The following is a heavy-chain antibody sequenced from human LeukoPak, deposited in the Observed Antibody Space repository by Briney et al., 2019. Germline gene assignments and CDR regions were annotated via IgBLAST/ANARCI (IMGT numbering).Heavy chain of an antibody. J-gene: IGHJ4*02. CDR2: ISGSGGST. CDR1: GFTFSSYA. Sequence: GGSLRLSCAASGFTFSSYAMSWVRQAPGKGLGWVSVISGSGGSTYYADSVKGRFTISRDNSKNTLYVQMNSLRAEDTAVYYCAKWKYSNSGIDDYWGQGTLVTVSS. V-gene: IGHV3-23*01. D-gene: IGHD6-6*01. CDR3: AKWKYSNSGIDDY.